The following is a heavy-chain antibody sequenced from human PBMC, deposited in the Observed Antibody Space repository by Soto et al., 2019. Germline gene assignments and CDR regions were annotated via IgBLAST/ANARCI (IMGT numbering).Heavy chain of an antibody. CDR2: ISSSGSTI. CDR3: AIRAVRFDYIWGSPRYFEH. D-gene: IGHD3-16*01. Sequence: GGSLKLSCAASGFTFSDYYMSWIRQAPGKGLEWVSYISSSGSTIYYADSVKGRFTISRDNAKNSLYLQMNSLRAEDTAVYYCAIRAVRFDYIWGSPRYFEHWGQGTLVTVSS. CDR1: GFTFSDYY. V-gene: IGHV3-11*01. J-gene: IGHJ1*01.